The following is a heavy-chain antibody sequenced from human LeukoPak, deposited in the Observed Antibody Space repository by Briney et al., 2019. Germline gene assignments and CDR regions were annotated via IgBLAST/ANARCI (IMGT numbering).Heavy chain of an antibody. CDR1: GYTFTGYY. V-gene: IGHV1-2*02. CDR3: ARGDTMIVVPNFDY. J-gene: IGHJ4*02. CDR2: INPNSGGT. Sequence: ASVKVSCKASGYTFTGYYMHWVRQAPGQGLEWMGWINPNSGGTNYSQKFQGRVTMTRDTSISTAYMELSRLRSDDTAVYYCARGDTMIVVPNFDYWGQGTLVTVSS. D-gene: IGHD3-22*01.